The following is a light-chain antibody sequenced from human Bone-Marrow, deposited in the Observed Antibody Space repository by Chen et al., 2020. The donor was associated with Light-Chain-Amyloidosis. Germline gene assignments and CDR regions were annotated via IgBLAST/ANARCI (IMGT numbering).Light chain of an antibody. V-gene: IGLV2-14*01. Sequence: QSALTQPASVSGSPGQSITISFTGTSSDIGRYDYVSWFQQHPGKAPELVIYEVNSRPPGVSDRFSGSKSGNTASLTISRLQTEDEANYYCAAFTTSKTWVFGGGTKLTVL. CDR2: EVN. CDR1: SSDIGRYDY. CDR3: AAFTTSKTWV. J-gene: IGLJ3*02.